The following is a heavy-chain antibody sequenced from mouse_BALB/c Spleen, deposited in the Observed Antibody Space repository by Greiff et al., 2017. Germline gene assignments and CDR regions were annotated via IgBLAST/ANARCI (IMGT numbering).Heavy chain of an antibody. V-gene: IGHV1S22*01. CDR3: TRDGYY. D-gene: IGHD2-3*01. CDR2: IYPGSGST. Sequence: LQQPGSELVRPGASVKLSCKASGYTFTSYWMHWVKQRHGQGLEWIGNIYPGSGSTNYDEKFKSKGTLTVDTSSSTAYMHLSSLTSEDSAVYYCTRDGYYWGQGTTLTVSS. J-gene: IGHJ2*01. CDR1: GYTFTSYW.